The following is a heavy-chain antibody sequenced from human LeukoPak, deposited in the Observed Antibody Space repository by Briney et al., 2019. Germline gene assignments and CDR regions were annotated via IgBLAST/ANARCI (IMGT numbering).Heavy chain of an antibody. D-gene: IGHD3-16*01. J-gene: IGHJ6*02. Sequence: GGSLRLSCAASGFIFTSYWMSWVRQAPGKGLEWVANMNEDGSERDYVDSVKGRFTISRDNARKSLYLQMSSLRAEDTAVYYCATYTHWVAGDVWGQGTTVTVSS. CDR1: GFIFTSYW. CDR2: MNEDGSER. CDR3: ATYTHWVAGDV. V-gene: IGHV3-7*01.